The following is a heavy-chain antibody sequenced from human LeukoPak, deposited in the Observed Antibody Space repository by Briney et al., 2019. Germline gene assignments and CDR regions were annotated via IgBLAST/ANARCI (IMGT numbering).Heavy chain of an antibody. CDR2: IKSKTDGGTT. Sequence: GGTLRFSGAASGFTCSNAWMSWDRQAPGKGLEWVGRIKSKTDGGTTDYAAPVKGRFTISRDDSKNTLYLQMNSLKTEDTAVYYCTRRVRELLQDYWGQGTLVTVSS. D-gene: IGHD1-26*01. V-gene: IGHV3-15*01. CDR1: GFTCSNAW. J-gene: IGHJ4*02. CDR3: TRRVRELLQDY.